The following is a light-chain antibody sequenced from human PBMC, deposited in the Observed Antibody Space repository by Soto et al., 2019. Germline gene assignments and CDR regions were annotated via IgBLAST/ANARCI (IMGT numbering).Light chain of an antibody. J-gene: IGLJ3*02. CDR1: SSDVGAYNY. V-gene: IGLV2-8*01. CDR3: PSRAFHPML. CDR2: EVN. Sequence: QSVLTQPPSASGSPGQPVTISCTGTSSDVGAYNYGSWYQQHPGKAPKLMIYEVNKRPSGVPDRFSGSKSGNTASLTVSGLQADDEAAYYCPSRAFHPMLFGGGTNLTVL.